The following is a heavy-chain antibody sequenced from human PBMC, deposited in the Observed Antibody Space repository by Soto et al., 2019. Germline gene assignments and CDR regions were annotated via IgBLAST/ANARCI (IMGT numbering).Heavy chain of an antibody. J-gene: IGHJ6*03. CDR1: GDTISTSTYY. CDR2: IYDSGST. V-gene: IGHV4-39*01. D-gene: IGHD2-15*01. CDR3: ARHDSGSSLNYYYCYDMDV. Sequence: DTLSLTSAASGDTISTSTYYWLWIRQPPGKGLEWIVSIYDSGSTYYHPSLKSRVTISVDTSKSQFSLRLSSVTAADTAVYYCARHDSGSSLNYYYCYDMDVWGKGSTVTVAS.